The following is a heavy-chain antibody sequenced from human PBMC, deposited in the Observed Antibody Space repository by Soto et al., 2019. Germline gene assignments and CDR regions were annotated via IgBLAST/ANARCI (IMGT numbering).Heavy chain of an antibody. CDR1: GDSVSSNSAA. J-gene: IGHJ6*02. D-gene: IGHD6-13*01. CDR3: ARDTLYSSSFDYYGMDV. V-gene: IGHV6-1*01. Sequence: KQSQTLSLTCAISGDSVSSNSAAWNWIRQSPSRGLEWLGRTYYRSKWYNDYAVSVKSRITINPDTSKNQFSLQLNSVTPEDTAVYYCARDTLYSSSFDYYGMDVWGQGTTVTVSS. CDR2: TYYRSKWYN.